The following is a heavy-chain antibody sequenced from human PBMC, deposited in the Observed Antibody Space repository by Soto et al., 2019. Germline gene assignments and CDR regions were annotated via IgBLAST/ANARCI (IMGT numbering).Heavy chain of an antibody. CDR2: INSDGSST. V-gene: IGHV3-74*01. D-gene: IGHD3-10*01. CDR1: GFTFSSYW. Sequence: GGSLRLSCAASGFTFSSYWMHWVRQAPGEGLVWVSRINSDGSSTSYADSVKGRFTISRDNAKNTLYLQMNSLRAEDTAVYYCARGPDAAYYYGSGSYYRRYYYGMDVWGQGTTVTVSS. CDR3: ARGPDAAYYYGSGSYYRRYYYGMDV. J-gene: IGHJ6*02.